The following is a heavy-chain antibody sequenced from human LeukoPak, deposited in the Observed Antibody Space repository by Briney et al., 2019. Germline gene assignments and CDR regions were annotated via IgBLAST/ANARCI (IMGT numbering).Heavy chain of an antibody. CDR1: GFTFSNYG. J-gene: IGHJ4*02. D-gene: IGHD1-1*01. V-gene: IGHV3-33*01. CDR2: IWDDGSNE. CDR3: ARDHSGTQDY. Sequence: PGGSLRLSCAASGFTFSNYGMHWVRQAPGKGLEWVAVIWDDGSNEYYADSVKGRFTIFRDNRRNTLYLQMNSLRAEDTAVYSCARDHSGTQDYWGQGTLVTASS.